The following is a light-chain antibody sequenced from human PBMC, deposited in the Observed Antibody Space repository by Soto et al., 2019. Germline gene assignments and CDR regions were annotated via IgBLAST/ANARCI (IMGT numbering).Light chain of an antibody. V-gene: IGKV4-1*01. CDR3: QPHLCVPPN. CDR1: QSILYSPNNKNY. Sequence: DIVMTQSPDSLAVSLGERATINCKSSQSILYSPNNKNYLAWYQQKPGQPPKLLIYWASTRESGVPDRFSGRRAGTDFHLPIRSPQAEDVAVFYCQPHLCVPPNLGQGAKVEIK. J-gene: IGKJ1*01. CDR2: WAS.